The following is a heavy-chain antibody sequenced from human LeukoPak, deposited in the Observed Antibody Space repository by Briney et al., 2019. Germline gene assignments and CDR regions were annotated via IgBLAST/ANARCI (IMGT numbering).Heavy chain of an antibody. V-gene: IGHV3-48*01. CDR3: ARSMTTVSDDAFDI. D-gene: IGHD4-17*01. J-gene: IGHJ3*02. CDR2: ISSSSSTI. Sequence: PGGSLRLSCAASGFTFGSYSMNWVRQAPGKGLEWVSYISSSSSTIYYADSVKGRFTISRDNAKNSLYLQMNSLRAEDTAVYYCARSMTTVSDDAFDIWGQGTMVTVSS. CDR1: GFTFGSYS.